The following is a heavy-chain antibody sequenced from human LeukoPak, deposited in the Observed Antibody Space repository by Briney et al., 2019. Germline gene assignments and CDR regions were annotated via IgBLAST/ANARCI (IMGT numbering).Heavy chain of an antibody. CDR1: GFTFNNYG. CDR2: ISDDGRNK. V-gene: IGHV3-30*18. Sequence: GRSLRLSCAASGFTFNNYGMHYVRQAPGKGLELVAVISDDGRNKNYADSVKGRFTISRDSSNNTLYLQMNSLRAEDTGVYFCAKDRETTASGTFDFRGQGTLVTVSS. J-gene: IGHJ4*02. CDR3: AKDRETTASGTFDF. D-gene: IGHD6-13*01.